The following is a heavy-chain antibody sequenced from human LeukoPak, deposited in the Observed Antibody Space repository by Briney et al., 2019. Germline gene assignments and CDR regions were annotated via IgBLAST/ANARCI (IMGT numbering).Heavy chain of an antibody. V-gene: IGHV4-39*01. CDR3: ASHGSYYYDSSGYNWFDP. D-gene: IGHD3-22*01. CDR2: IYYSGST. Sequence: SETLSLTCTVSGGSISSSSYYWGWIRQPQGKGLEWIVSIYYSGSTYYNPSLKSRVPISIDTSKNQFSLKLSSVTAADTAVYYCASHGSYYYDSSGYNWFDPWGQGTLVPVSS. J-gene: IGHJ5*02. CDR1: GGSISSSSYY.